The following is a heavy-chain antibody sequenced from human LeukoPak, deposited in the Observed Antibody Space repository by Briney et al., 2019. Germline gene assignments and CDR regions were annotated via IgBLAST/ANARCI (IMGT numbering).Heavy chain of an antibody. D-gene: IGHD3-16*01. CDR3: ARGRTLRVGGYYYYYYMDV. Sequence: SETLSLTCAVYGGSFSGYYWSWIRQPPGKGLEWIGEINHSGSTNYNPSVKSRVTISVDTSKNPFSLKLSSVTAADTAVYYCARGRTLRVGGYYYYYYMDVWGKGTTVTVSS. J-gene: IGHJ6*03. V-gene: IGHV4-34*01. CDR2: INHSGST. CDR1: GGSFSGYY.